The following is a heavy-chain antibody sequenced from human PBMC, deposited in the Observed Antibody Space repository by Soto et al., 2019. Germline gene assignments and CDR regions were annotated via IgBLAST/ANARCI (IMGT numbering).Heavy chain of an antibody. Sequence: SETLSLTCTVSGGSISSYYWSWIRQPPGKGLEWIGYIYYSGSTNYSPSLKSRVTISVDTSKNQFSLNLSSVTAADTAVYYCAREGASSSWYYYYALDVWGQGTTVTVSS. CDR1: GGSISSYY. J-gene: IGHJ6*02. D-gene: IGHD6-13*01. CDR3: AREGASSSWYYYYALDV. V-gene: IGHV4-59*01. CDR2: IYYSGST.